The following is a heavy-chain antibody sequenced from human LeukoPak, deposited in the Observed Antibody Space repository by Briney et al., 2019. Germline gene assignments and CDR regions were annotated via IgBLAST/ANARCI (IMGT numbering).Heavy chain of an antibody. CDR2: IKEDGSER. CDR1: GFSFSNYW. V-gene: IGHV3-7*01. J-gene: IGHJ4*02. Sequence: GGSLRLSCAASGFSFSNYWMNWVRQAPGKGLEWVANIKEDGSERYYVDSVKGRFTISRDNAKNSLYLQMNSLRAEDTAVYYCASGVLPHDYWGQGTLVTVFS. D-gene: IGHD2-8*01. CDR3: ASGVLPHDY.